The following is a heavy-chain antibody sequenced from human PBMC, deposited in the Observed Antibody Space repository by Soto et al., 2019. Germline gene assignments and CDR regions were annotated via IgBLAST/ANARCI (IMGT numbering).Heavy chain of an antibody. CDR1: GGTFSSYA. CDR3: AGDQDRIVPGESGP. CDR2: IIPIFGTA. J-gene: IGHJ5*02. D-gene: IGHD2-15*01. Sequence: SVKVSCKASGGTFSSYAISWVRQAPGQGLEWMGGIIPIFGTANYAQKFQGRVTITADESTSTAYMELSSLRSEDTAVYYCAGDQDRIVPGESGPWGQGTLVTVSS. V-gene: IGHV1-69*13.